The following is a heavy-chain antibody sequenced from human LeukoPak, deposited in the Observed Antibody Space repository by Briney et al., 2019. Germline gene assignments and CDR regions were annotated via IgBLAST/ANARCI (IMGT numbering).Heavy chain of an antibody. CDR3: ARDFGFGYDYGDYVTIGSY. D-gene: IGHD4-17*01. J-gene: IGHJ4*02. Sequence: PGGSLRLSCAVSGFTFSSYSMNWVRQAPGKGLEWVSSISSSSSYIYYADSVKGRFTISRDDAKNSLYLQMNSLRAEDTAVYYCARDFGFGYDYGDYVTIGSYWGQGTLVTVSS. V-gene: IGHV3-21*01. CDR1: GFTFSSYS. CDR2: ISSSSSYI.